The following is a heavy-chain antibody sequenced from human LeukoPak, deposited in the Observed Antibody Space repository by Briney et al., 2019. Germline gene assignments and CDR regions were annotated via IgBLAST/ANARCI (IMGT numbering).Heavy chain of an antibody. CDR3: ATVGTHGSGSYYQPPFT. CDR2: FDPEDGET. CDR1: GGTFSSYA. Sequence: ASVKVSCKASGGTFSSYAISWVRQAPGKGLEWMGGFDPEDGETIYAQKFQGRVTMSEDTSTDTAYMELSSLRSEDTAVYYCATVGTHGSGSYYQPPFTWGQGTLVTVSS. D-gene: IGHD3-10*01. V-gene: IGHV1-24*01. J-gene: IGHJ5*02.